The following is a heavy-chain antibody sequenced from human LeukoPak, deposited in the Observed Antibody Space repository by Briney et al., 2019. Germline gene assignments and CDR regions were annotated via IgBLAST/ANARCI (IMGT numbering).Heavy chain of an antibody. CDR1: GFTFSSYA. Sequence: GGSLRLSCAASGFTFSSYAMTWVRQAPGEGLEWVSSTDGRGDTTFYAGSVKGRFTISRDNSKNTLYLQMHSLSGEDTAIYYCAKELSSASYPYYFDFWGQGTLVTVSS. CDR3: AKELSSASYPYYFDF. J-gene: IGHJ4*02. D-gene: IGHD6-19*01. CDR2: TDGRGDTT. V-gene: IGHV3-23*01.